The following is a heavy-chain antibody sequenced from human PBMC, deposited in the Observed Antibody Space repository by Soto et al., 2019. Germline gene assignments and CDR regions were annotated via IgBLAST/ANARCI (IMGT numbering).Heavy chain of an antibody. V-gene: IGHV4-38-2*01. CDR3: AKYGENYYYGMDV. J-gene: IGHJ6*02. CDR2: IYHSGST. D-gene: IGHD4-17*01. CDR1: GYSISSGYY. Sequence: LSLTCAVSGYSISSGYYWGWIRQPPGKGLEWIGNIYHSGSTYYNPSLKSRVTISIDTSKNQFSLKLYSVTAADTAVYYCAKYGENYYYGMDVWGQGTTVTVSS.